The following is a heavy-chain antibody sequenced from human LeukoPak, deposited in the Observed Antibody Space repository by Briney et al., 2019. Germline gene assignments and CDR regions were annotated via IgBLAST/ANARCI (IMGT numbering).Heavy chain of an antibody. V-gene: IGHV3-30*18. CDR3: AKAHRDYYYGMDV. CDR1: GFTFSSYS. Sequence: GGSLRLSCAASGFTFSSYSMHWVRQAPGKGLEWVAVISYDGSNKYYADSVKGRFTISRDNSKNTLYLQMNSLRAEDTAVYYCAKAHRDYYYGMDVWGQGTTVTVSS. CDR2: ISYDGSNK. J-gene: IGHJ6*02. D-gene: IGHD1-14*01.